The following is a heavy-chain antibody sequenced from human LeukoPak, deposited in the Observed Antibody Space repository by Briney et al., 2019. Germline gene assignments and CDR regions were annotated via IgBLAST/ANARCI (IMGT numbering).Heavy chain of an antibody. D-gene: IGHD3-10*01. CDR3: ARAKYYYGSGSPHFDY. V-gene: IGHV4-30-2*01. CDR2: IYHSGST. J-gene: IGHJ4*02. CDR1: GGSISSGGYS. Sequence: SQTLSLTCAVSGGSISSGGYSWSWIRQPPGKGLEWIGYIYHSGSTYHNPSLKSRVTISVDRSKNQFSLKLSSVTAADTAVYYCARAKYYYGSGSPHFDYWGQGTLVTVSS.